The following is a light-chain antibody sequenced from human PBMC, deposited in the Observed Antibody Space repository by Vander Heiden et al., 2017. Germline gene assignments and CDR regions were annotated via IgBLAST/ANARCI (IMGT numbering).Light chain of an antibody. J-gene: IGKJ5*01. Sequence: DIQMTQSPSSLSASVGARVTITCQARQDISNYLNWYQQKPGKAPKLLIDDASNLETGVPSRFSGSGSGTDFTFTISSLQPEDIATYYCQQYDNLPGFGQGTRLEIK. CDR3: QQYDNLPG. CDR2: DAS. V-gene: IGKV1-33*01. CDR1: QDISNY.